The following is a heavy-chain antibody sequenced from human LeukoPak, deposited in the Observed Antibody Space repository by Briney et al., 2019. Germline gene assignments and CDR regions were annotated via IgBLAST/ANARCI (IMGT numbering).Heavy chain of an antibody. J-gene: IGHJ4*02. V-gene: IGHV3-48*01. CDR3: ARGSPPYYEPDY. CDR2: ISSSSDTI. CDR1: GFTFSSYG. D-gene: IGHD3-3*01. Sequence: PGGSLRLSCAASGFTFSSYGMHWVRQAPGKGLEWVSKISSSSDTIYYADSVKGRFTISRDNAKNSLYLQMNSLTAEDTAVYYCARGSPPYYEPDYWGQGTLVTVSS.